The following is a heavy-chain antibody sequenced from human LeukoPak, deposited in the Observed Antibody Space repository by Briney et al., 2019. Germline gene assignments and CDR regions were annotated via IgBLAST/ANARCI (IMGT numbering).Heavy chain of an antibody. Sequence: PVGSLRLSCAASGLTVSSNHMAWVRQAPGKGLEWVSVIYTGGITYYADSVQGRFTISRDNSKNTLYLQMNSLRVEDTALYYCARDHAAAGGGLDYWGQGTQVIVSS. D-gene: IGHD6-13*01. V-gene: IGHV3-53*01. J-gene: IGHJ4*02. CDR2: IYTGGIT. CDR3: ARDHAAAGGGLDY. CDR1: GLTVSSNH.